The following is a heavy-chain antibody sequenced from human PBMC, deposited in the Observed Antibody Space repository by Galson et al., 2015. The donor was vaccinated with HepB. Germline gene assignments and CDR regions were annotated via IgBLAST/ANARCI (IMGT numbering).Heavy chain of an antibody. D-gene: IGHD2-2*02. Sequence: SLRLSCAASGFTFNNYAMTWVRQAPGKGLEWVSSICNRGGRTYYENSVKGRFTISRDNSKNILYLQMKSLTSEDTAVYYCGKEGSEWGPLIPAPIDYWGQGVLVTVSS. CDR1: GFTFNNYA. J-gene: IGHJ4*02. V-gene: IGHV3-23*01. CDR2: ICNRGGRT. CDR3: GKEGSEWGPLIPAPIDY.